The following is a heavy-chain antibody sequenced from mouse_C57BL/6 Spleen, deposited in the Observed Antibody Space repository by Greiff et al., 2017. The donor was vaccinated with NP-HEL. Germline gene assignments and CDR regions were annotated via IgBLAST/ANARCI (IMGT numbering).Heavy chain of an antibody. CDR3: ASEDYDYDHWFAY. CDR1: GYTFTSYW. D-gene: IGHD2-4*01. V-gene: IGHV1-53*01. Sequence: QVQLQQSGTELVKPGASVKLSCKASGYTFTSYWMHWVKQRPGQGLEWIGNINPSNGGTNYNEKFKSKATLTVDKSSSTAYMQLSSLTSEDSAVYYCASEDYDYDHWFAYWGQGTLVTVSA. J-gene: IGHJ3*01. CDR2: INPSNGGT.